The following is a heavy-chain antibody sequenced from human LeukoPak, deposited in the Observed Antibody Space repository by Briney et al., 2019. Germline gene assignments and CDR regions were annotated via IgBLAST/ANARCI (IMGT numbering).Heavy chain of an antibody. CDR1: GFTFSSYS. CDR3: ARVGAAAGPD. D-gene: IGHD6-13*01. J-gene: IGHJ4*02. Sequence: GGSLRLSCAASGFTFSSYSMNWVRQAPGKGLEGVSYISSSSSTVYYADSVEGRFTISRDNAKNSLYLQMNSLRAEDTAVYYCARVGAAAGPDWGQGTLVTVSS. CDR2: ISSSSSTV. V-gene: IGHV3-48*01.